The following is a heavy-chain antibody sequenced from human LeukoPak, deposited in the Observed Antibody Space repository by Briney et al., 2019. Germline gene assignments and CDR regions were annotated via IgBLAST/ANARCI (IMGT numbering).Heavy chain of an antibody. CDR2: IYSGGST. V-gene: IGHV3-66*01. J-gene: IGHJ1*01. CDR3: ARGNSYDSSGYPEYFQN. CDR1: GFTVSNNY. Sequence: AGGSLRLSCAASGFTVSNNYMNWVRQAPGKGLEWVSVIYSGGSTSYADSVKGRFTISRDNSRNTVSLQMNTLRAEDTAVYYCARGNSYDSSGYPEYFQNWGQGTLVTVSS. D-gene: IGHD3-22*01.